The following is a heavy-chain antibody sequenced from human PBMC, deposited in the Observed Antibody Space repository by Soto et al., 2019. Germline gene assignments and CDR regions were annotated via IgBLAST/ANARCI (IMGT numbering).Heavy chain of an antibody. V-gene: IGHV3-53*02. J-gene: IGHJ6*02. CDR1: GFIVSSKY. CDR2: IYTGGST. CDR3: TSYTGYGMDV. D-gene: IGHD3-16*01. Sequence: EVQMVETGGGLSQPGGSLRLSCAVSGFIVSSKYMTWVRQAPGKGLEWVSVIYTGGSTHYADSARGRFTISRDSSTNTLALQMNSLRAEDAAVYYCTSYTGYGMDVGGQGTTVTVSS.